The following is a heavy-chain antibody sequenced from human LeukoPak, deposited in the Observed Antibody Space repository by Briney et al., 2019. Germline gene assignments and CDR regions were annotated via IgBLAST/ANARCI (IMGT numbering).Heavy chain of an antibody. J-gene: IGHJ3*02. V-gene: IGHV3-23*01. Sequence: PGGSLRLSCAASGFTFSSYAMNWVRQAPGKGLEWVSAISGSGGSTYYADSVKGRFTISRDNSKNTLYLQMNSLRAEDTAVYYCAKGPFPGHAFDIWGQGTMVTVSS. CDR3: AKGPFPGHAFDI. CDR2: ISGSGGST. CDR1: GFTFSSYA.